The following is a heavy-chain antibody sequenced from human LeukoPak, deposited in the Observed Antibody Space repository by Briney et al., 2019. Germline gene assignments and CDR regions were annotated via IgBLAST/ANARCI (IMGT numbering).Heavy chain of an antibody. CDR1: GDSVSSNSAA. V-gene: IGHV6-1*01. J-gene: IGHJ4*02. CDR2: TYYRSKWYN. CDR3: ARDRYYYGSGSSYYFDY. Sequence: LQTLSLTCAISGDSVSSNSAAWNWIRQSPSRGLEWLGRTYYRSKWYNDYAVSVKSRITINPDTSKNQFSLQLNSVTPEDTAVYYCARDRYYYGSGSSYYFDYWGQGTLVTVSS. D-gene: IGHD3-10*01.